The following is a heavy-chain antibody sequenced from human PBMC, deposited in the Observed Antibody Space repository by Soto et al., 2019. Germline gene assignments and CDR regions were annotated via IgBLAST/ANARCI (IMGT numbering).Heavy chain of an antibody. CDR1: GGTSSRYT. D-gene: IGHD3-22*01. V-gene: IGHV1-69*13. Sequence: SVKASCKASGGTSSRYTITWVRQAPGQGLEWMGGITPMFGTPNYAQKFQGRVTITADESTSTAYMERSSLRSEDTAMYYCARDGTLYDSSAYYYLYWGQGTLVTVSS. CDR3: ARDGTLYDSSAYYYLY. CDR2: ITPMFGTP. J-gene: IGHJ4*02.